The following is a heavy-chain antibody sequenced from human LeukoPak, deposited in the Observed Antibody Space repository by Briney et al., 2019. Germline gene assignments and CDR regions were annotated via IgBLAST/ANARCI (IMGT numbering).Heavy chain of an antibody. Sequence: PGGSLRLSCAASGFTFSSYSMNWVRQAPGKGLEWVSSISSRSSYIYYADSVKGRFTISRDNAKNSLYLQMNSLRAEDTAVYYCARGTPFTIFGVVILDYWGQGTLVTVSS. CDR3: ARGTPFTIFGVVILDY. V-gene: IGHV3-21*01. CDR1: GFTFSSYS. J-gene: IGHJ4*02. CDR2: ISSRSSYI. D-gene: IGHD3-3*01.